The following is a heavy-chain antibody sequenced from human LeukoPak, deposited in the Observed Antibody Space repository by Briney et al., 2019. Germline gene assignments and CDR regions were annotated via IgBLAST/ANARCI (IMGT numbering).Heavy chain of an antibody. Sequence: GESLKISCKGSGYSFTSYWIGWVRQMPGKGLEWMGIIYPGDSDTRYSPSFQGQVTISADKSISTAYLQWSSLKASDTAMYYCARHTMPDYYGSGSYPDYWGQGTLVTVSS. CDR3: ARHTMPDYYGSGSYPDY. D-gene: IGHD3-10*01. J-gene: IGHJ4*02. CDR2: IYPGDSDT. CDR1: GYSFTSYW. V-gene: IGHV5-51*01.